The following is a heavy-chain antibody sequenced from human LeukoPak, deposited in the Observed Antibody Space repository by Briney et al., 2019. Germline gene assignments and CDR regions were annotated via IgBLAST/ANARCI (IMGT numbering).Heavy chain of an antibody. CDR3: ARDNHGMDV. CDR1: GGSISSYY. V-gene: IGHV4-59*01. D-gene: IGHD1-14*01. Sequence: SETLSLTCTVSGGSISSYYWSWMRQPPGKGLEWIGYIYYSGNTNYNPSLKSRVTISVDTSKNQFSLKLYSVTAADTAVYYCARDNHGMDVWGQGTTVTVSS. J-gene: IGHJ6*02. CDR2: IYYSGNT.